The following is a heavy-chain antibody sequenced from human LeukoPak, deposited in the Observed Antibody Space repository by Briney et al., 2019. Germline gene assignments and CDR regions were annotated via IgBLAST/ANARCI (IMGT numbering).Heavy chain of an antibody. Sequence: SETLSLTRTVSGGSISSGGYYWSWIRQHPGKGLEWIGYIYYSGSTYYNPSLKSQVTISVDTSKNQFSLKLSSVTAADTAVYYCARCSSTYYYGMDVWGQGTTVTVSS. CDR1: GGSISSGGYY. V-gene: IGHV4-31*01. D-gene: IGHD2-2*01. J-gene: IGHJ6*02. CDR3: ARCSSTYYYGMDV. CDR2: IYYSGST.